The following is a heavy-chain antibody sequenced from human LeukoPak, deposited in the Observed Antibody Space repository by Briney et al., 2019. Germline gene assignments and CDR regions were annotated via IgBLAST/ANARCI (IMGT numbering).Heavy chain of an antibody. Sequence: KPSETLSLTCTVSGGSISSYYWSWIRQPPGKGLEWIGYIYYSGSTNYNPSLKSRVTISVDTSKNQFSLKLSSVTAADTAVYYCAREYCSSTSCYLDYWGQGTLVTVSS. J-gene: IGHJ4*02. CDR3: AREYCSSTSCYLDY. D-gene: IGHD2-2*01. V-gene: IGHV4-59*08. CDR2: IYYSGST. CDR1: GGSISSYY.